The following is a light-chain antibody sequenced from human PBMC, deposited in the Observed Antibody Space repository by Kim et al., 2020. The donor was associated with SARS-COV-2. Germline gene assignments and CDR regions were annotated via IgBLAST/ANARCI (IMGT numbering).Light chain of an antibody. V-gene: IGKV1-27*01. CDR3: QNYNSGLLT. Sequence: DIQMTQSPSSLSASVGDRVTITCRASQDINNYLVWYQQKPGKVPKVLIHSAVALQSGVPSRFSGSGSGTEFTLTITGLQPEDVATYYGQNYNSGLLTFGGGTKVDIK. CDR1: QDINNY. CDR2: SAV. J-gene: IGKJ4*01.